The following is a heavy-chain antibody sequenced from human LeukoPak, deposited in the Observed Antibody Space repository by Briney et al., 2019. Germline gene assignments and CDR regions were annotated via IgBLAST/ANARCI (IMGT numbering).Heavy chain of an antibody. CDR2: ISAGGGST. Sequence: PGRSLRLSCTASGSTFSSYAMSWVRQAPGKGLEYVSTISAGGGSTFYADSMKGRSAISRDNSRNTVYLQMNSLRVEDTAVYYCARGGGFDTWGQGTLVTVSS. J-gene: IGHJ5*02. CDR3: ARGGGFDT. CDR1: GSTFSSYA. V-gene: IGHV3-23*01. D-gene: IGHD2-15*01.